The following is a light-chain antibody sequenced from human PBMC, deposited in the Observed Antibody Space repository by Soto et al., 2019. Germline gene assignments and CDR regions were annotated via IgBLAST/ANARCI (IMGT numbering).Light chain of an antibody. CDR3: QQRSNWSWT. CDR1: QSVNSNY. J-gene: IGKJ1*01. CDR2: DAS. Sequence: EIVLTQSPGTLSLSPGESATLSCRASQSVNSNYLAWYQQKPGQAPRLLIYDASNRATGIPARFSGSGSGTDFTLTISSLEPEDFAVYYCQQRSNWSWTFGQGTKVDIK. V-gene: IGKV3-11*01.